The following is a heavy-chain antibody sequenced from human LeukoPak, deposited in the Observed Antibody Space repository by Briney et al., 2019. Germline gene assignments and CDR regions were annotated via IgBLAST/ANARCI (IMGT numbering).Heavy chain of an antibody. CDR1: GYSISSGYY. D-gene: IGHD3-22*01. CDR2: IYYSGST. CDR3: ARAAWYYYDSSGYYYFDY. V-gene: IGHV4-38-2*02. J-gene: IGHJ4*02. Sequence: SETLSLTCTVSGYSISSGYYWGWIRQPPGKGLGWIGYIYYSGSTNYNPSLKSRVTISVDASKNQFSLKLSSVTAADTAVYYCARAAWYYYDSSGYYYFDYWGQGTLVTVSS.